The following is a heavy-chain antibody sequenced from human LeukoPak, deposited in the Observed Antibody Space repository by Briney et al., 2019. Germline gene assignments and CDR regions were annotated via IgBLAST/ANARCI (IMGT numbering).Heavy chain of an antibody. Sequence: GGSLRLSCAASGFTFSSYAMNWVRQAPGKGLEWISHITWSGSTIFYADSVKGRFTISRDSAKNSLYLQMSSLRDEDTAVYYCARDAGNSGYGMDVWGQGTTVTVSS. J-gene: IGHJ6*02. CDR3: ARDAGNSGYGMDV. D-gene: IGHD6-19*01. CDR1: GFTFSSYA. V-gene: IGHV3-48*02. CDR2: ITWSGSTI.